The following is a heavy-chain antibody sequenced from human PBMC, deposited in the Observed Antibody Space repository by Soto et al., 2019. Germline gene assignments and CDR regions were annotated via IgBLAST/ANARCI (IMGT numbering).Heavy chain of an antibody. CDR1: GFTSGTYA. CDR3: AREYRTSSQFDY. V-gene: IGHV3-23*01. Sequence: GGSLRLSCAASGFTSGTYAMSWVRQAPGKGLEWVSGITGSGGSTDYADSVKGRFTISRDTSRNTLYLQMSRLSVDDTAIYYCAREYRTSSQFDYWGQGTLVTVSS. J-gene: IGHJ4*02. D-gene: IGHD6-6*01. CDR2: ITGSGGST.